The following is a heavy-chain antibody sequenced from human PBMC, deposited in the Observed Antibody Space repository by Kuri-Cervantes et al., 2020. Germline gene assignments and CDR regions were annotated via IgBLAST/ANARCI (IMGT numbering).Heavy chain of an antibody. CDR1: GGSISSSSYY. V-gene: IGHV4-39*07. Sequence: SETLSLTCTVSGGSISSSSYYWGWIRQPPGKGLEWIGEINHSGSTNYNPSLKSRVTISVDTSKNQFSLKLSSVTAADTAVYYCAKDSGDYGRLGYYYYYGMDVWGQGTTVTVSS. J-gene: IGHJ6*02. CDR3: AKDSGDYGRLGYYYYYGMDV. CDR2: INHSGST. D-gene: IGHD4-17*01.